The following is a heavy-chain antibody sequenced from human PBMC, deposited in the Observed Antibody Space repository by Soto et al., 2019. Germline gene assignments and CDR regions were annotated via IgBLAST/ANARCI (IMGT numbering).Heavy chain of an antibody. CDR2: TYYRSKWYN. CDR1: GDSVSSNNAA. V-gene: IGHV6-1*01. Sequence: QVQLQQSGPGLVKPSQTLSLTCAISGDSVSSNNAAWNWIRQSPSRGLEWLGRTYYRSKWYNDYAASVISRXXIXPXXSKNQSSLQLNSVTPEDPAVYYCASHKRGYWYFDLWGRGTLVTVSS. CDR3: ASHKRGYWYFDL. J-gene: IGHJ2*01.